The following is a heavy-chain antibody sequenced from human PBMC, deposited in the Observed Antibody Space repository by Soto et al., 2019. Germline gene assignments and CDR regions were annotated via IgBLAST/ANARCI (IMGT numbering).Heavy chain of an antibody. CDR1: GYSFTSNW. V-gene: IGHV5-51*01. CDR3: ARHSVGYCSGTNCYPFFDY. J-gene: IGHJ4*02. CDR2: IYPGDSDT. Sequence: PGESLKISCKGSGYSFTSNWIGWVRQMPGKGLEWMGIIYPGDSDTRYSPSFQGQVTISVDKSISTAYLQWRSLKAADTAMYFCARHSVGYCSGTNCYPFFDYWGQGTLVTSPQ. D-gene: IGHD2-2*01.